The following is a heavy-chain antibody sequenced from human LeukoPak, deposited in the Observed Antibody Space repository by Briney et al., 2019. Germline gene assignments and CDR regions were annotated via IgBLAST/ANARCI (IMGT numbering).Heavy chain of an antibody. CDR1: GGSISSYY. CDR2: IYYSGST. D-gene: IGHD3-3*01. J-gene: IGHJ4*02. V-gene: IGHV4-59*01. CDR3: ARASTIFGHFAY. Sequence: RPSETLSLTCTVSGGSISSYYWSWIRQPPGKGLEWIGYIYYSGSTNYNPSLKNRVTISVDTSKNQFSLKLSSVTAADTAVYYCARASTIFGHFAYWGRGTLVTVSS.